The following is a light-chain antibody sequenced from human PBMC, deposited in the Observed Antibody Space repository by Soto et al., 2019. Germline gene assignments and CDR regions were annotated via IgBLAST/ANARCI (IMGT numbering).Light chain of an antibody. CDR2: DAS. J-gene: IGKJ5*01. CDR3: QQYNSYSIT. CDR1: QSISSW. Sequence: DIQMTQSPSTLSASVGARVPITCRASQSISSWLAWYQQKPGKAPKLLIYDASSLESGVPSRFSGSGSGTEFTLTISSLQPDDFATYYCQQYNSYSITFGQGTRLEN. V-gene: IGKV1-5*01.